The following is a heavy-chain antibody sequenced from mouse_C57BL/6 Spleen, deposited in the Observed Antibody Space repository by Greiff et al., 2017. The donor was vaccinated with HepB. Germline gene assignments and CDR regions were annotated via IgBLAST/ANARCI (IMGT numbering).Heavy chain of an antibody. Sequence: QVQLQQPGAELVMPGASVKLSCKASGYTFTSYWMHWVKQRPGQGLEWIGEIDPSDSYTNYNQKFKGKSTLTVDKSTSTAYMQLSSLTSEDSAVYYCARLVATDWYYEVGGTGTTVTVSS. V-gene: IGHV1-69*01. J-gene: IGHJ1*03. CDR1: GYTFTSYW. CDR2: IDPSDSYT. D-gene: IGHD1-1*01. CDR3: ARLVATDWYYEV.